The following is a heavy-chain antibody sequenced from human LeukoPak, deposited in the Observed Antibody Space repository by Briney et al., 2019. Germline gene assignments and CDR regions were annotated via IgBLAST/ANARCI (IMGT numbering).Heavy chain of an antibody. CDR1: GYTLTELS. Sequence: ASVKVSCKVSGYTLTELSMHWVRQAPGKGLEWMGGFDPEDGETIYAQKFQGRVTMTEDTSTDKAYMELSSLRSEDTAVYYCATDYYYYDSSGYYGWGQGTLVTVSS. CDR2: FDPEDGET. D-gene: IGHD3-22*01. J-gene: IGHJ4*02. CDR3: ATDYYYYDSSGYYG. V-gene: IGHV1-24*01.